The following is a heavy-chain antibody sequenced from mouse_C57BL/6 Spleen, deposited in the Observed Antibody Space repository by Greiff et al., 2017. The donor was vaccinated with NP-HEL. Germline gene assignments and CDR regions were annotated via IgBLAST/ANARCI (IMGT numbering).Heavy chain of an antibody. CDR3: ARFGWDGFDY. V-gene: IGHV1-26*01. CDR1: GYTFTDYY. CDR2: INPNNGGT. J-gene: IGHJ2*01. Sequence: VQLQQSGPELVKPGASVKISCKASGYTFTDYYMNWVKQSHGKSLEWIGDINPNNGGTSYNQKFKGKATLTVDKSSSTAYMELRSLTSEDSAVYYCARFGWDGFDYWGQGTTLTVSS. D-gene: IGHD4-1*01.